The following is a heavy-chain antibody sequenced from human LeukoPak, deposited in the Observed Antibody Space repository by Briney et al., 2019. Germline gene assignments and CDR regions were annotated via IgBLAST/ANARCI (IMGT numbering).Heavy chain of an antibody. CDR3: ALKGYCTSTSCYAPFDY. Sequence: SLKVSCKASGGTFSSYAISWVRQTPGQGLEWMGGIIPIFGTANYAQKFQGRVTITADKSTSTAYLELSSLRSEDTAVFYCALKGYCTSTSCYAPFDYWGQGTLVTVSS. CDR2: IIPIFGTA. V-gene: IGHV1-69*06. CDR1: GGTFSSYA. D-gene: IGHD2-2*01. J-gene: IGHJ4*02.